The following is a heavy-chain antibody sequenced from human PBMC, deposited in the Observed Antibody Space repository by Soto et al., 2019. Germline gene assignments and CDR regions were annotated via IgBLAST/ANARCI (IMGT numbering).Heavy chain of an antibody. Sequence: EVQLVESGGGLVKPGGSLRLSCAASGFTLSNYSMNWVRQAPGKGLEWVSSISRSSSNIYYADSVKGRFTISRDNAKNARYMHMNSLRAGDTAVYYCARDLKVAGANSYYYYGMDVWGQGTTVIVSS. V-gene: IGHV3-21*01. CDR1: GFTLSNYS. CDR2: ISRSSSNI. CDR3: ARDLKVAGANSYYYYGMDV. J-gene: IGHJ6*02. D-gene: IGHD6-19*01.